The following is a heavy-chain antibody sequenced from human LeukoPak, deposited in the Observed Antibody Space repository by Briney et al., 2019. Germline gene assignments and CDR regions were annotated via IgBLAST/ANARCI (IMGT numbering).Heavy chain of an antibody. Sequence: GRSLRLSCAAPGFTFSSYAMHWVRQAPGKGLEWVAVISYDGSNKYYADSVKGRFTISRDNSKNTLYLQMNSLRAEDTAVYYCARDGGYENTYYFDYWGQGTLVTVSS. D-gene: IGHD5-12*01. CDR1: GFTFSSYA. CDR3: ARDGGYENTYYFDY. V-gene: IGHV3-30*04. CDR2: ISYDGSNK. J-gene: IGHJ4*02.